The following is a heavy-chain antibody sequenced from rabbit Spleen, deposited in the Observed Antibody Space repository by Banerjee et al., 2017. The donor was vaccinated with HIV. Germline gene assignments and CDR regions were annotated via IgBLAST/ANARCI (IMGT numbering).Heavy chain of an antibody. D-gene: IGHD8-1*01. CDR2: IAIGSGNH. CDR3: ARDTGSSFSSYGMDL. CDR1: GFSFSSSYY. J-gene: IGHJ6*01. V-gene: IGHV1S40*01. Sequence: QSLEESGGDLVKPGASLTLTCTASGFSFSSSYYMSWVRQAPGKRPEWIGCIAIGSGNHYYASWAKGRFTISKTSSTTVTLQLTSLTVADTATYFCARDTGSSFSSYGMDLWGQGTLVTVS.